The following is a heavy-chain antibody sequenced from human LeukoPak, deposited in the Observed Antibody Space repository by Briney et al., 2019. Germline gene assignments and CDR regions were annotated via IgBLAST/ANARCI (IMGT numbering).Heavy chain of an antibody. J-gene: IGHJ4*02. D-gene: IGHD6-19*01. CDR2: ITGSGDTA. CDR1: GFTFSAYA. CDR3: AKPAIAVAASYFDY. Sequence: PGGSLRLSCAASGFTFSAYAMTWVRQAPGKGLEWVSSITGSGDTAYYADSVKGRFTISRDNSKNTLYLQMNSLRAEDTAVYYCAKPAIAVAASYFDYWGQGTLVSVSS. V-gene: IGHV3-23*01.